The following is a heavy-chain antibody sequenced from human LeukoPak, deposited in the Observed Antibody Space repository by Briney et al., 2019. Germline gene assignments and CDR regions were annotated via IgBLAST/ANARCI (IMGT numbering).Heavy chain of an antibody. Sequence: GGSLRLSCAASGFTFSSYAMSWVRQAPGKGLEWVSAISGSGGSTYYADSVKGRFTISRDNSKNTLYLQMNSLRAVDTAVYYCAKLRTTRRHYYGSGSYWGNWFDPWGQGTLVTVSS. CDR2: ISGSGGST. V-gene: IGHV3-23*01. CDR1: GFTFSSYA. D-gene: IGHD3-10*01. CDR3: AKLRTTRRHYYGSGSYWGNWFDP. J-gene: IGHJ5*02.